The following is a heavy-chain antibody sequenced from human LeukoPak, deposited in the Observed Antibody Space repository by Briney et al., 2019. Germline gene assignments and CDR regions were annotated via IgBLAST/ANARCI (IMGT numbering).Heavy chain of an antibody. Sequence: GGSLRLSCAASGISSSNYWMTWIRQAPEKGLQWVANIKEDGSDKNYADSVKGRFTISRDNAKNLLYLQMNSLRAEDTAVYYCARWTDWYFDLWGRGTLVTVSS. CDR2: IKEDGSDK. V-gene: IGHV3-7*01. CDR1: GISSSNYW. D-gene: IGHD2-21*02. CDR3: ARWTDWYFDL. J-gene: IGHJ2*01.